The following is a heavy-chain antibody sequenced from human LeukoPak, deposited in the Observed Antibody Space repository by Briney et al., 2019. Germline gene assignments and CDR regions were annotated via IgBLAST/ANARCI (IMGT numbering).Heavy chain of an antibody. CDR2: IYHSGST. Sequence: SETLSLTCTVSGYSISSGYYWGWIRQPPGKGLEWIGSIYHSGSTYYNPSLKSRVTISVDTSKNQFSLKLSSVTAADTAVYYCARFYDSSGYNDYYFDYWGQGTLVTVSS. CDR1: GYSISSGYY. D-gene: IGHD3-22*01. J-gene: IGHJ4*02. CDR3: ARFYDSSGYNDYYFDY. V-gene: IGHV4-38-2*02.